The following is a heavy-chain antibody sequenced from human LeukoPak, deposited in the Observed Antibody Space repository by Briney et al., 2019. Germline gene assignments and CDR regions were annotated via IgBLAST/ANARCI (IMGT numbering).Heavy chain of an antibody. CDR1: AATFSSYT. V-gene: IGHV1-69*02. D-gene: IGHD3-9*01. CDR2: IIPILGIA. CDR3: ARDHDILTGAFDY. J-gene: IGHJ4*02. Sequence: ASGKLSCKGSAATFSSYTISLVRQGPAQGLEWKGRIIPILGIANYAQEFHSKVPITAHNYTSAAYTDLNSLKSEDTAVYYCARDHDILTGAFDYWGQGTLVTVSS.